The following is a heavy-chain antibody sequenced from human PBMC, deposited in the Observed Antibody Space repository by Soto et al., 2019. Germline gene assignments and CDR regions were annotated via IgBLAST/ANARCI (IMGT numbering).Heavy chain of an antibody. J-gene: IGHJ4*02. Sequence: GGSLRLSCAASGFTFSSYGMHWVRQAPGKGLEWVAVIWYDGSNKYYADSVKGRFTISRDNSKNTLYLQMNSLRAEDTAVYYCARVKVGATYYFDCWGQGTLVTLSS. CDR1: GFTFSSYG. CDR3: ARVKVGATYYFDC. V-gene: IGHV3-33*01. D-gene: IGHD1-26*01. CDR2: IWYDGSNK.